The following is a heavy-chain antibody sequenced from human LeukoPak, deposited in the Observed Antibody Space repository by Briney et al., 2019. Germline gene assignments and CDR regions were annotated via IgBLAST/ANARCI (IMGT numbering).Heavy chain of an antibody. CDR3: AKDINEYTVTPWYDY. CDR1: GFTFSSYS. CDR2: ISSSSSYI. J-gene: IGHJ4*02. D-gene: IGHD4-17*01. Sequence: PGGSLRLSCAASGFTFSSYSMNWVRQAPGKGLEWVSSISSSSSYIYYADSVKGRFTISRDSAKNTLYLQMNNLRVDDTAVYYCAKDINEYTVTPWYDYWGRGTLVTVSS. V-gene: IGHV3-21*04.